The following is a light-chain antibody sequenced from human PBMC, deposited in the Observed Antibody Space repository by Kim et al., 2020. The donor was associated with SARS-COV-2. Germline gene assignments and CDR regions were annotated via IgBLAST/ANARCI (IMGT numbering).Light chain of an antibody. V-gene: IGKV3-20*01. CDR3: QKYSSSRFT. Sequence: SPGENTDLICSATRKVSSNYLAWYQQKPGKVPRLLIYGASSWDSGVPARFSGSGSGTDFTLTISRLEPEDFAVYYCQKYSSSRFTFGPGTKVDIK. CDR2: GAS. J-gene: IGKJ3*01. CDR1: RKVSSNY.